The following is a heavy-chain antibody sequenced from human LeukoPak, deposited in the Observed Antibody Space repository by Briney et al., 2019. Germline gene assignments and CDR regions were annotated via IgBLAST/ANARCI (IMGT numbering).Heavy chain of an antibody. CDR2: INIGGTNT. V-gene: IGHV3-11*01. CDR1: GFPFNDYS. CDR3: ATDGAGFDT. Sequence: GTLRASRAASGFPFNDYSRRWIPPAPGKGLGGLSYINIGGTNTHYADSVKGRFTISRDNAKKSLYLEMNNLRAEDTAVYYCATDGAGFDTWGQGVLVTVSS. J-gene: IGHJ5*02.